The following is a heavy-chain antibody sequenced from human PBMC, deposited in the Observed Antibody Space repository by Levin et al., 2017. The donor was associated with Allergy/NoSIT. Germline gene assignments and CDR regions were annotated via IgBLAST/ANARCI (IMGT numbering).Heavy chain of an antibody. J-gene: IGHJ5*02. V-gene: IGHV1-69*13. CDR3: ARGTTVTTFLYGPFDP. Sequence: SVKVSCKASGGTFSSYAISWVRQAPGQGLEWMGGIIPIFGTANYAQKFQGRVTITADESTSTAYMELSSLRSEDTAVYYCARGTTVTTFLYGPFDPWGHGTLVTVSS. CDR2: IIPIFGTA. CDR1: GGTFSSYA. D-gene: IGHD4-11*01.